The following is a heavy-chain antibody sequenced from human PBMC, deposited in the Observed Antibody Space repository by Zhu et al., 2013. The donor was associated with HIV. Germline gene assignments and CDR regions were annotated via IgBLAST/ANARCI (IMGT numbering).Heavy chain of an antibody. J-gene: IGHJ5*02. V-gene: IGHV1-8*01. CDR2: MNPNSGNT. CDR1: GYSFMNYD. Sequence: QVQLVQSGHEVKQPGASVKVSCKAFGYSFMNYDINWVRQATGHELEWMGWMNPNSGNTGYAEKFQGRVTITRNTSISTAFLELSNLRSEDTAVYYCARGRTFGVGRLNWFDPWGQGTLVTVSS. D-gene: IGHD3-3*01. CDR3: ARGRTFGVGRLNWFDP.